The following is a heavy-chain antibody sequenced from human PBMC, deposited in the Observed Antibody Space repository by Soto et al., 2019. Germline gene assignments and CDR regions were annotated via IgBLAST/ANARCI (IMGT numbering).Heavy chain of an antibody. Sequence: EEQVLESGGGLVQPGESLRLSCAASGFTFTTSAMSWARQAPGKGLEWVSAITASGGSTYYAGSVKGRFTISRDNSKNTLYLQMNSLRAEDTAIYYCAKGGVGSSPADNWGQGTLVTVSS. J-gene: IGHJ4*02. V-gene: IGHV3-23*01. D-gene: IGHD3-10*01. CDR2: ITASGGST. CDR3: AKGGVGSSPADN. CDR1: GFTFTTSA.